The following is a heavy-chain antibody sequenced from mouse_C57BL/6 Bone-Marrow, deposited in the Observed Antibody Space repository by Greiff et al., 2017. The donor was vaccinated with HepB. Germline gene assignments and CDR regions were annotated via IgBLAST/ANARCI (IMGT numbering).Heavy chain of an antibody. CDR2: IYPGDGDT. Sequence: VQLKESGPELVKPGASVKISCKASGYAFSSSWMNWVKQRPGKGLEWIGRIYPGDGDTNYNGKFKGKATLTADKSSSTAYMQLSSLTSEDSAVYFCARIYAMDYWGQGTSVTVSS. CDR3: ARIYAMDY. CDR1: GYAFSSSW. J-gene: IGHJ4*01. V-gene: IGHV1-82*01.